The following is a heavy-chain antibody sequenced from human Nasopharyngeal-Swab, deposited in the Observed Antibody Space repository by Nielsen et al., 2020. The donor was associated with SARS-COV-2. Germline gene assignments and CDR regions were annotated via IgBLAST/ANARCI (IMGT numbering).Heavy chain of an antibody. D-gene: IGHD3-10*01. CDR3: ARVTAHGDYYYYYGMDV. CDR1: GGSFSGYY. CDR2: INHSGST. Sequence: SETLSLTCAVYGGSFSGYYWSWIRQPPGKGLEWIGEINHSGSTNYNPSLKSRVTISVDTSKNQFSLKLSSVTAADTAVYYCARVTAHGDYYYYYGMDVWGRGTTVTVSS. J-gene: IGHJ6*02. V-gene: IGHV4-34*01.